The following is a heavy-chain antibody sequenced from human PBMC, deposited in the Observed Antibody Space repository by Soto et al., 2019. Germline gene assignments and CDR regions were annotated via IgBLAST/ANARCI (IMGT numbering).Heavy chain of an antibody. V-gene: IGHV1-46*01. Sequence: ASVKVSCKASGYTFTSYYMHWVRQAPGQGLEWMGIINPSGGSTSYAQKFQGRVTMTRDTSTSTVYMELSSLRSEDTAVYYCARSGGYCSGGSCYLSYFDYWGQGTLVTVSS. CDR2: INPSGGST. CDR1: GYTFTSYY. D-gene: IGHD2-15*01. J-gene: IGHJ4*02. CDR3: ARSGGYCSGGSCYLSYFDY.